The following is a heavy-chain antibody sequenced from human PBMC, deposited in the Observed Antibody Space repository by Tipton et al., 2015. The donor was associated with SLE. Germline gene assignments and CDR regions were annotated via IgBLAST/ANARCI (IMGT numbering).Heavy chain of an antibody. D-gene: IGHD6-6*01. CDR2: INPSGGST. V-gene: IGHV1-46*01. J-gene: IGHJ3*02. CDR1: GYTFTNYY. Sequence: QLVQSGAEVKKPGASVKVSCKASGYTFTNYYMHWVRQAPGQGLEWMGIINPSGGSTGYAQKFQGRVTMTRDTSTSTVYMELSSLRSEDTAVYYCARSGSSSLAFDIWGQGTMVTVSS. CDR3: ARSGSSSLAFDI.